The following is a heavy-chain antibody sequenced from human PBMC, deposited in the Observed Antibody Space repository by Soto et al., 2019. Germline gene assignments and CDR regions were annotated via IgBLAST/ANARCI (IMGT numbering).Heavy chain of an antibody. D-gene: IGHD3-9*01. CDR3: ARQYYDISTGYEI. CDR2: IYHSGST. J-gene: IGHJ4*02. V-gene: IGHV4-30-2*01. CDR1: GGSISSGGYS. Sequence: SETLSLTCAVSGGSISSGGYSWSWIRQPPGKGLEWIGYIYHSGSTYYNPSLKSRVTISVDRSKNQFSLKLSSVTAADTAVYYCARQYYDISTGYEIWGQGTLVTVSS.